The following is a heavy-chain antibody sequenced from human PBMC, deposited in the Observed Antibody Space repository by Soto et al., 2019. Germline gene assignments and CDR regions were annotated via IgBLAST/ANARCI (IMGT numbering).Heavy chain of an antibody. D-gene: IGHD4-17*01. Sequence: KPSETLSLTCTVSGGSVSSGSYYRSWIRQPPGKGLEWIGYIYYSGSTNYNPSLKSRVTISVDTSKNQFSLKLSSVTAADTAVYYCAVDYGDYDFDPWGHGTLVTASS. CDR2: IYYSGST. J-gene: IGHJ5*02. V-gene: IGHV4-61*01. CDR3: AVDYGDYDFDP. CDR1: GGSVSSGSYY.